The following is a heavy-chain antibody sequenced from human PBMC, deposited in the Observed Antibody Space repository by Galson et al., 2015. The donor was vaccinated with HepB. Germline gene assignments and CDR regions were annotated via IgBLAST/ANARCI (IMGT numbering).Heavy chain of an antibody. D-gene: IGHD3-9*01. CDR1: GFTFSSYA. V-gene: IGHV3-30*04. CDR2: ISYDGSNK. CDR3: ARVSPNYDILTGYVGSVADRDY. J-gene: IGHJ4*02. Sequence: SLRLSCAASGFTFSSYAMHWVRQAPGKGLEWVAVISYDGSNKYYADSVKGRFTISRDNSKNTLYLQMNSLRAEDTAVYYCARVSPNYDILTGYVGSVADRDYWGQGTLVTVSS.